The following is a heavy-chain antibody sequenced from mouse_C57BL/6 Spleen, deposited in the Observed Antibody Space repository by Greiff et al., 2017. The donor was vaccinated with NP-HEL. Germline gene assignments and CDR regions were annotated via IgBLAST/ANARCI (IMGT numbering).Heavy chain of an antibody. CDR3: ARSPYYGSSLYFDY. J-gene: IGHJ2*01. CDR1: GYTFTNYW. Sequence: QVQLQQSGAELVRPGTSVKMSCKASGYTFTNYWIGWAKQRPGHGLEWIGDIYPGGGYTNYNEKFKGKATLTADKSSSKAYMQFSSLTSEDSAIYYCARSPYYGSSLYFDYWGQGTTLTVSS. V-gene: IGHV1-63*01. CDR2: IYPGGGYT. D-gene: IGHD1-1*01.